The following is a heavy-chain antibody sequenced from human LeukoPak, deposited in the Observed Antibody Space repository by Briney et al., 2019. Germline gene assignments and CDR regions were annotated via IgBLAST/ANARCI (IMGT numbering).Heavy chain of an antibody. V-gene: IGHV3-33*06. J-gene: IGHJ6*03. Sequence: PGGSLRLSCAASGFTSSSYAMHWVRQAPGKGLEWVAVIWFDGSKKYYADSVKGRFTISRDNSKKTLYLQMNSLRAEDTAVYYCAKEGRMIVVGNYYYMDVWGKGTTVTVSS. D-gene: IGHD3-22*01. CDR3: AKEGRMIVVGNYYYMDV. CDR2: IWFDGSKK. CDR1: GFTSSSYA.